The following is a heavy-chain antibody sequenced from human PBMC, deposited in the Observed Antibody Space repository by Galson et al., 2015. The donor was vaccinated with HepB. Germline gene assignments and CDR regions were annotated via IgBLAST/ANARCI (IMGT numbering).Heavy chain of an antibody. D-gene: IGHD6-19*01. CDR1: GFTFSSYS. CDR2: ISSSSSTI. J-gene: IGHJ4*02. V-gene: IGHV3-48*02. Sequence: SLRLSCAASGFTFSSYSMNWVRQAPGKGLEWVSYISSSSSTIYYADSVKGRFTISRDNAKNSLYLQMNSLRDEDTAVYYCARGVGEWLKYYFDYWGQGTLVTVSS. CDR3: ARGVGEWLKYYFDY.